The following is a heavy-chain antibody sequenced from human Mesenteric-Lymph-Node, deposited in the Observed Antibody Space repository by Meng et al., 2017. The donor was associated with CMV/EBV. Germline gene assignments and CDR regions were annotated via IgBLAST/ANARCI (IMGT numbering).Heavy chain of an antibody. CDR3: ASRPRGYCSGGSCYSTFDY. J-gene: IGHJ4*02. CDR2: IYYSGST. Sequence: SSNYYWGWIRQPPGKGLEWIGSIYYSGSTYYNPSLKSRVTISVDTSKNQFSLRLISVAAADTAVYYCASRPRGYCSGGSCYSTFDYWGQGTLVTVSS. D-gene: IGHD2-15*01. V-gene: IGHV4-39*01. CDR1: SSNYY.